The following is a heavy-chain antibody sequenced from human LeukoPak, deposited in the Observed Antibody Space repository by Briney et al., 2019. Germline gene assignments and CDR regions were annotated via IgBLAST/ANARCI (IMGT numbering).Heavy chain of an antibody. CDR1: GGSFSGYY. CDR3: ARHNNGGDYGVYP. V-gene: IGHV4-34*01. Sequence: SETLSLTCAVYGGSFSGYYWSWIRQPPGKGLGWIGEINHSGSTNYNPSLKSRVTISVDTSKNQFSLKLSSVTAADTAVYYCARHNNGGDYGVYPWGQGTLVTVSS. D-gene: IGHD4-17*01. J-gene: IGHJ5*02. CDR2: INHSGST.